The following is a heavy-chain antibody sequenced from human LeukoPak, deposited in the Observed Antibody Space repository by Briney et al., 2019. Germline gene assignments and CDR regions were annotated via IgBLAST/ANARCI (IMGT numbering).Heavy chain of an antibody. CDR1: GYTFTGYY. Sequence: ASVKVSCKASGYTFTGYYMHWVRQAPGQGLEWMGWISAYNGNTNYAQKLQGRVTMTTDTSTSTAYMELRSLRSDDTAVYYCARWTDITMVRGVIGNWFDPWGQGTLVTVSS. CDR3: ARWTDITMVRGVIGNWFDP. D-gene: IGHD3-10*01. V-gene: IGHV1-18*04. CDR2: ISAYNGNT. J-gene: IGHJ5*02.